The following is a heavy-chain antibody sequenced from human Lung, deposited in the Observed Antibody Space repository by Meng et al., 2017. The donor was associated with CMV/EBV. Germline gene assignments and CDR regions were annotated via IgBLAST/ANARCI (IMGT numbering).Heavy chain of an antibody. Sequence: ESXKISXAASGFTFSSYVMTWVRQAPGKGLEWVSGIGPSGGNTYYADSVKGRFTISRDNSRNTLYLQMNGLRAEDTAVYYCAKAGYSSSWYVCDYWGQGNXVNGYS. CDR3: AKAGYSSSWYVCDY. V-gene: IGHV3-23*01. J-gene: IGHJ4*02. D-gene: IGHD6-13*01. CDR2: IGPSGGNT. CDR1: GFTFSSYV.